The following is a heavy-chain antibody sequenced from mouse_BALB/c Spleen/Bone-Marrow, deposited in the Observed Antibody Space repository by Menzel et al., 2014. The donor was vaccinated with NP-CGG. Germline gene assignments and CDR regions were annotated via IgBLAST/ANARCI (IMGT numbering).Heavy chain of an antibody. J-gene: IGHJ4*01. CDR2: IDPANGDT. V-gene: IGHV14-3*02. CDR3: ARYLIFYDYDEAMDY. D-gene: IGHD2-4*01. CDR1: GFNIKDTY. Sequence: EVKVVESGAELVKPGASVKLSCTASGFNIKDTYMHWVEQRPGQGLEWIGRIDPANGDTKYDPKFQGKATVTADTSSNTAYLQLSSLTSEDTAVYYCARYLIFYDYDEAMDYWGQGTSVTVSS.